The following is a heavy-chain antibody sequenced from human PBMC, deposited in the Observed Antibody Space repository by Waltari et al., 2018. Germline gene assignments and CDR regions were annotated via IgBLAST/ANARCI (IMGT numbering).Heavy chain of an antibody. CDR2: IYYSGST. CDR1: GGSISSSSYY. CDR3: VSVLRSPHYYYYYYMDV. Sequence: QLQLQESGPGLVKPSETLSLTCTVSGGSISSSSYYCAWIRQPQGKGLEWIGSIYYSGSTYYNPSLKSRVTISVDTSKNQFSLKLSSVTAADTAVYYCVSVLRSPHYYYYYYMDVWGKGTTVTISS. J-gene: IGHJ6*03. V-gene: IGHV4-39*07. D-gene: IGHD5-12*01.